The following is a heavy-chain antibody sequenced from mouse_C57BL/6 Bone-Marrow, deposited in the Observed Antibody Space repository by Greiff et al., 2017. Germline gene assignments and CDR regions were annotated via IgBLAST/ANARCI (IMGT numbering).Heavy chain of an antibody. J-gene: IGHJ3*01. V-gene: IGHV5-16*01. CDR1: GFTFSDYY. CDR2: INYDGSST. D-gene: IGHD2-3*01. Sequence: EVKVVESEGGLVQPGSSMKLSCTASGFTFSDYYMAWVRQVPEKGLEWVANINYDGSSTYYLDSLKSRFIISRDNAKNILYLQMSSLKSEDTATYYCARIYDGYYGSGFAYWGQGTLVTVSA. CDR3: ARIYDGYYGSGFAY.